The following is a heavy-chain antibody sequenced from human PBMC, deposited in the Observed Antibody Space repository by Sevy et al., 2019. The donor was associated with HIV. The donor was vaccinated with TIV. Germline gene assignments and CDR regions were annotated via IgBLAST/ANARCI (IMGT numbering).Heavy chain of an antibody. CDR2: LSFGCGKI. J-gene: IGHJ4*02. CDR1: GFAFYDYS. V-gene: IGHV3-23*01. CDR3: AREGCTRPHDY. D-gene: IGHD2-8*01. Sequence: GGSLRLSCAASGFAFYDYSMSWIRQAPGKGLEWIATLSFGCGKINYADSVKGRFTISRDNSKNSFYLQMDNLRVEVTALYYCAREGCTRPHDYWGQGTRVTVSS.